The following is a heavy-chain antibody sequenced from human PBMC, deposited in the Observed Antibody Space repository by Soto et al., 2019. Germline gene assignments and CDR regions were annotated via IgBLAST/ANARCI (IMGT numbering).Heavy chain of an antibody. CDR2: IYYSGST. CDR1: GGSISSGGYY. D-gene: IGHD3-22*01. CDR3: ASVSNYYDSRYGMDV. J-gene: IGHJ6*02. V-gene: IGHV4-31*03. Sequence: SETLSLTCTVSGGSISSGGYYWSWIRQHPGKGLEWIGYIYYSGSTYYNPSLKSRVTISVDTSKNQFSLKLSSVTAADTAVYYCASVSNYYDSRYGMDVWGQGTTVTVSS.